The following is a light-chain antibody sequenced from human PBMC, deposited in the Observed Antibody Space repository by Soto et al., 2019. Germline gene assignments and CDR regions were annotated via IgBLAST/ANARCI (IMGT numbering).Light chain of an antibody. J-gene: IGLJ1*01. CDR1: SDDVGAYKY. V-gene: IGLV2-14*01. Sequence: QSVLTQPASVSGSPGQSITISCAGTSDDVGAYKYVSWYQQHPGKAPQLLIYEATNRPSGISGRFSASKSGNTASLTISGLQAEDEADYYCSSYSRNTLFVFGRGTKVTVL. CDR2: EAT. CDR3: SSYSRNTLFV.